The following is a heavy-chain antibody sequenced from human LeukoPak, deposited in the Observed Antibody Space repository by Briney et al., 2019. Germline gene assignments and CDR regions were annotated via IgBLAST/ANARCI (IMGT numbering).Heavy chain of an antibody. D-gene: IGHD3-9*01. Sequence: GGSLRLSCAASGFTFSSYEMNWVRQAPGKGLEWVSYISSSGSTIYYADSVKGRFTISRDNAKNSLYLKMDSLRVEDTAVYYCARDARHYDPLTGYQRGVFDPWGQGTLVIVSP. J-gene: IGHJ5*02. CDR3: ARDARHYDPLTGYQRGVFDP. CDR1: GFTFSSYE. V-gene: IGHV3-48*03. CDR2: ISSSGSTI.